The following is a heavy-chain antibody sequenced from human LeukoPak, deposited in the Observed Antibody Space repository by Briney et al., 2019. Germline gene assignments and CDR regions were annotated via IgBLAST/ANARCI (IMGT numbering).Heavy chain of an antibody. CDR1: GYSFSDYW. J-gene: IGHJ4*02. D-gene: IGHD2-8*01. CDR2: ISPGDSDT. CDR3: ARSNYYFDY. V-gene: IGHV5-51*01. Sequence: GESLKVSCQGSGYSFSDYWIGWVRQMPGKGLEWMGIISPGDSDTRYSPSFQGQVTISADKSISTAYLQWSSLKASDTAMYYCARSNYYFDYWGQGTLVTVSS.